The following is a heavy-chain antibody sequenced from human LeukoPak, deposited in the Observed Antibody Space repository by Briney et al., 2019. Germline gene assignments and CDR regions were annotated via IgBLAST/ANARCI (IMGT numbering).Heavy chain of an antibody. D-gene: IGHD2/OR15-2a*01. CDR1: GGSINSYY. CDR3: AGHHPRNTVDF. CDR2: ISDIGSI. Sequence: SETLSLTCTVSGGSINSYYWSWIRQPPGKGLEWIAYISDIGSINYNPSLKSRVTISLDTSKNQFSLKLSSVTAADTAVYYCAGHHPRNTVDFWGQGTLVTVSS. V-gene: IGHV4-59*08. J-gene: IGHJ4*02.